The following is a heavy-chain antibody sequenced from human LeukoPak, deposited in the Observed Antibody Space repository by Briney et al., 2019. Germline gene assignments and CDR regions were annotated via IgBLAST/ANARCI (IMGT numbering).Heavy chain of an antibody. CDR3: ARDPGVVAFHYFDF. CDR1: GFTFSSHA. Sequence: GGSLRLSCAASGFTFSSHAMAWVRQAPGKGLEWVSAIGGLGSSTYYGDSVKGRFTVSRDNSKNTVYLQMDSLRVEDTAVYYCARDPGVVAFHYFDFWGQGTLITVSS. D-gene: IGHD3-3*01. V-gene: IGHV3-23*01. J-gene: IGHJ4*02. CDR2: IGGLGSST.